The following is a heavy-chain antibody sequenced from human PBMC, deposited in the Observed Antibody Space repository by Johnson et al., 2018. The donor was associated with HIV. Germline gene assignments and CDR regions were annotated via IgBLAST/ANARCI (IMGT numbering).Heavy chain of an antibody. V-gene: IGHV3-NL1*01. CDR3: AKEANTYSSSWYGDAFDI. J-gene: IGHJ3*02. D-gene: IGHD6-13*01. CDR1: GFTFSSYG. Sequence: QVQLVESGGGLVKPGGSLRLSCAASGFTFSSYGMHWVRQAPCKGLEWVSTISGSGGSTYYADSVKGRFTISRDNSKNTLSLQMNSLRAEDTAVYYCAKEANTYSSSWYGDAFDIWGQGTMVTVSS. CDR2: ISGSGGST.